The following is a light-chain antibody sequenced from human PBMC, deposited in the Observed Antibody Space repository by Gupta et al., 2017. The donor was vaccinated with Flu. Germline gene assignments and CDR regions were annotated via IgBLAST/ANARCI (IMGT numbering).Light chain of an antibody. V-gene: IGLV1-40*01. J-gene: IGLJ3*02. CDR1: SNIGAGNG. Sequence: SNIGAGNGVHWYQQLPGTAPKLLIYGDNNRPSGVPNRYSGSKSGTSASLAITGLQAEDEADYYCQSYDSSLSGSVFGGGTKLTVL. CDR2: GDN. CDR3: QSYDSSLSGSV.